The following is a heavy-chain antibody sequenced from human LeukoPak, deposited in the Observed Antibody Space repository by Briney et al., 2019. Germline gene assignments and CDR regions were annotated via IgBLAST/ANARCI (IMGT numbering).Heavy chain of an antibody. Sequence: GGSLRLSRAASGFTFSTYGMSWVSLAPGKGLEWVSAISGGAGSTYYADAVKGRFTISRDNSKNTLYLQMNGLRADDTAVYYCAKSGVPAAVSWFDPWGQGALVTVSS. CDR1: GFTFSTYG. V-gene: IGHV3-23*01. J-gene: IGHJ5*02. CDR2: ISGGAGST. D-gene: IGHD2-2*01. CDR3: AKSGVPAAVSWFDP.